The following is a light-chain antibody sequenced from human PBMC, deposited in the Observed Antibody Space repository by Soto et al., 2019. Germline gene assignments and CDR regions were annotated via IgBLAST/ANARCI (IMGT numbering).Light chain of an antibody. CDR3: QQSYSTPRD. Sequence: DIQMTQSPSSLSASVGDRVTITCRASQSISSYLNWYQQKPGKAPKLLIYAASSLQSGVPSRFSGSGSGTDFTLTISSLQPEDFVTYYCQQSYSTPRDFGGGTKVEIK. V-gene: IGKV1-39*01. CDR1: QSISSY. CDR2: AAS. J-gene: IGKJ4*01.